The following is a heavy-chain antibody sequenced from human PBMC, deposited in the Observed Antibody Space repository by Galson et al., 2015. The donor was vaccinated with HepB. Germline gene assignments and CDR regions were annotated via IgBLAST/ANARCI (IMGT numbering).Heavy chain of an antibody. J-gene: IGHJ4*02. Sequence: SLRLSCAASGFTFSRYAMTWVRQAPGKGLEWISSITSNGGRTFYTNSVKGRFTISGDNSRNTVVLQLSSLRPEDTAVYYCAKDGIMVANNPYHFHYWGQGTLVTVSS. V-gene: IGHV3-23*01. CDR2: ITSNGGRT. D-gene: IGHD2-15*01. CDR3: AKDGIMVANNPYHFHY. CDR1: GFTFSRYA.